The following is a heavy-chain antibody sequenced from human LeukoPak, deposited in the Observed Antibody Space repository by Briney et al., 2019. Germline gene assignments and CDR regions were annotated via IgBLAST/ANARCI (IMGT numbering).Heavy chain of an antibody. D-gene: IGHD3-9*01. CDR2: ITGGGSGI. CDR3: AKWGDYDVLTGYYVSDY. J-gene: IGHJ4*02. Sequence: GASLRLSCAASGFTFSNYAMSWVRQAPGKGLEWVSAITGGGSGIYYADSMKSRFTISRDNSKNTLYLQINSLRAEDTAVYYCAKWGDYDVLTGYYVSDYWGQGALVTVSS. V-gene: IGHV3-23*01. CDR1: GFTFSNYA.